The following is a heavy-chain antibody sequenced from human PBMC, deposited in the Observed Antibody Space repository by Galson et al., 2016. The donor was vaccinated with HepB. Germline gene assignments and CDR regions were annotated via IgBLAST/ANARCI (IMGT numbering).Heavy chain of an antibody. D-gene: IGHD3-10*01. CDR2: ISYSNAV. V-gene: IGHV3-48*03. CDR3: IRGKNNAWYAYKRSNYYTMEV. Sequence: SLRLSCAASGFDFSRYEMNWVRKSPGKGLEWLSHISYSNAVSYAAAVKGRFTMSRDNARDSLFLEMRNLRVEDTATYYCIRGKNNAWYAYKRSNYYTMEVWGRGTSVIVSS. J-gene: IGHJ6*02. CDR1: GFDFSRYE.